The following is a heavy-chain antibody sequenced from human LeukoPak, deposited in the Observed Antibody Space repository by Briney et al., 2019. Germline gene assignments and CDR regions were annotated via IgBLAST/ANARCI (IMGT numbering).Heavy chain of an antibody. CDR2: IIPIFGTA. D-gene: IGHD2-2*01. J-gene: IGHJ3*02. V-gene: IGHV1-69*05. Sequence: SVKVSCKASGGTFSSYAISWVRQAPGQGLEWMGRIIPIFGTANYAQKFQGRVTITTDESTSTAYMELSSLRSEDTAVYYCARVPRYCSSTSCYAVAFDIWGQGTMVTVSS. CDR1: GGTFSSYA. CDR3: ARVPRYCSSTSCYAVAFDI.